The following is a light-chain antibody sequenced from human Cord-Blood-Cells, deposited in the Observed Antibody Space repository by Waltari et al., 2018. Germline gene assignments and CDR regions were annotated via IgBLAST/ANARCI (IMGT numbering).Light chain of an antibody. CDR2: EGS. CDR1: SSDVGSYNL. CDR3: CSYAGSSTS. Sequence: QSALTQPASVSGSPGQSITISCTGTSSDVGSYNLVSWDQQHPGKAPKLMIYEGSKRPSGVSNRFSGSKSGNTASLTISGLQAEDEADYYCCSYAGSSTSFGGGTKLTVL. J-gene: IGLJ3*02. V-gene: IGLV2-23*01.